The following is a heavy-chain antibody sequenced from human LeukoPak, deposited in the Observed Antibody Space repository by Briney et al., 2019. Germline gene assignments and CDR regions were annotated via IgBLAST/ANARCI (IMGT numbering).Heavy chain of an antibody. V-gene: IGHV1-18*01. CDR3: ARVSPQWPVELGYMDV. CDR1: GYTFTSYG. Sequence: ASVTVSRTSSGYTFTSYGISWVRHAPGQGLEWMGWISAYNGNTNYAQKLQGRVTMTTDTSTSTAYMELRSLRSDDTAVYYCARVSPQWPVELGYMDVWGKGTTVTVSS. J-gene: IGHJ6*03. CDR2: ISAYNGNT. D-gene: IGHD6-19*01.